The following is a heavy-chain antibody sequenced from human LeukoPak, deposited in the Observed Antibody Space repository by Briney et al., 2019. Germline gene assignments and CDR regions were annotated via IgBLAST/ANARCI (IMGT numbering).Heavy chain of an antibody. J-gene: IGHJ4*02. CDR1: GFTFSSYG. CDR2: IWYDGSNK. D-gene: IGHD4-17*01. Sequence: PGGSLRLSCAASGFTFSSYGMHWVRQAPGKGPEWVAVIWYDGSNKYYADSVKGRFTISRDNSKNTLYLQMNSLRAEDTAVYYCARDTSDYGLDYWGQGTLVTVSS. V-gene: IGHV3-33*01. CDR3: ARDTSDYGLDY.